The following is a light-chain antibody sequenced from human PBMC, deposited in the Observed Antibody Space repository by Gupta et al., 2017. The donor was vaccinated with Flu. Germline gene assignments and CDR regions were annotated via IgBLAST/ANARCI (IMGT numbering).Light chain of an antibody. CDR2: SDN. V-gene: IGLV1-44*01. CDR3: AAWDDSPNGPV. Sequence: QSVLTQPPSASAPPGQRVTISCSGSNSNIGSNTVSWYQQFPGTAPKLLIHSDNQRPSGVPDRFSGSKSGTSASLAISGLQSEDEAVYHCAAWDDSPNGPVFGGGTKLTVL. CDR1: NSNIGSNT. J-gene: IGLJ3*02.